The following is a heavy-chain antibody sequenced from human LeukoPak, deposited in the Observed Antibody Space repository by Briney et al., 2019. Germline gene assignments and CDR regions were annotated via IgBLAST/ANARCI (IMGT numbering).Heavy chain of an antibody. J-gene: IGHJ6*03. V-gene: IGHV4-34*01. CDR3: ARSPGSYYYYMDV. CDR1: GGTFSGYY. CDR2: INHSGST. Sequence: SETLSLTCAASGGTFSGYYWSWIRQPPGKGLEWIGEINHSGSTNYNPSLKSRGTISVDTAKPQFSLKLSSMTAADTAVYYYARSPGSYYYYMDVWGKGTTVTISS.